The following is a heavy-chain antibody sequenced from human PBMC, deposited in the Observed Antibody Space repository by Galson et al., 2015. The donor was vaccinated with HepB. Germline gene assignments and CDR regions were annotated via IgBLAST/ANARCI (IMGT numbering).Heavy chain of an antibody. V-gene: IGHV1-2*02. CDR1: GYTFTGYY. J-gene: IGHJ6*02. CDR3: ARSYHYDFWSGLYHYYGMDV. CDR2: INPNSGGT. D-gene: IGHD3-3*01. Sequence: SVKVSCKASGYTFTGYYMHWVRQAPGQGLEWMGWINPNSGGTNYAQKFQGRVTMTTDTSTSTAYMELRSLRSDDTAVYYCARSYHYDFWSGLYHYYGMDVWGQGTTVTVSS.